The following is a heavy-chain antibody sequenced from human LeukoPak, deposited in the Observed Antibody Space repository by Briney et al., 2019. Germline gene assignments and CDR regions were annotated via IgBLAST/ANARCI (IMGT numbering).Heavy chain of an antibody. CDR2: IYYSGST. CDR3: ARDYRGPLVVAAYGSFDY. D-gene: IGHD2-15*01. J-gene: IGHJ4*02. CDR1: GGSISGGDYY. V-gene: IGHV4-30-4*01. Sequence: SQTLSLTCTVSGGSISGGDYYWSWIRQPPGKGLEWIGYIYYSGSTYYNPSLKSRVTISVDTSKNQFSLKLSSVTAANTAVYYCARDYRGPLVVAAYGSFDYWGQGTLVTVSS.